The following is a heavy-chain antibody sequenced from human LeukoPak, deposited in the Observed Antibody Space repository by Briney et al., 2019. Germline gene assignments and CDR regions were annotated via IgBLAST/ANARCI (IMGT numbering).Heavy chain of an antibody. CDR1: GFTVSGNY. CDR2: IYSGGST. J-gene: IGHJ3*02. CDR3: ARAQTWGIAVAGTDGAFDI. Sequence: GGSLRLSCAASGFTVSGNYMSWVRQAPGKGLEWVSVIYSGGSTYYADSVKGRFTISRDNAKNSLYLQMNSLRAEDTAMYYCARAQTWGIAVAGTDGAFDIWGQGTMVTVSS. D-gene: IGHD6-19*01. V-gene: IGHV3-53*01.